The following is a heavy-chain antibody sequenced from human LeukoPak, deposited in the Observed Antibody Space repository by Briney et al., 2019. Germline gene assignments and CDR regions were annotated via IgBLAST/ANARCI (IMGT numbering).Heavy chain of an antibody. J-gene: IGHJ5*02. Sequence: ASVKVSCKASGYTFTGYYMHWVRQAPGQGLEWMGWINPNSGNTNCAQKLQGRVTMTTDTSTSTAYMELRSLRSDDTAVYYCARIRRSGSYGLSVDWFDPWGQGTLVAVSS. CDR2: INPNSGNT. D-gene: IGHD1-26*01. CDR3: ARIRRSGSYGLSVDWFDP. V-gene: IGHV1-18*04. CDR1: GYTFTGYY.